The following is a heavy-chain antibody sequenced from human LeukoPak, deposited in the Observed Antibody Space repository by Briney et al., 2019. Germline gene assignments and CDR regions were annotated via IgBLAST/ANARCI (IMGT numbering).Heavy chain of an antibody. CDR2: ISSSATYI. V-gene: IGHV3-21*01. CDR1: GFTFSSYT. D-gene: IGHD4-17*01. Sequence: GGSLRLSCAGSGFTFSSYTMNWVRQAPGKGLEWVSSISSSATYIYYADSVRGRFTISRDDAKNSLFLHMTSLRAEATAVYYCATWDDYGDYVAFEYWGQGTLVTVSS. J-gene: IGHJ4*02. CDR3: ATWDDYGDYVAFEY.